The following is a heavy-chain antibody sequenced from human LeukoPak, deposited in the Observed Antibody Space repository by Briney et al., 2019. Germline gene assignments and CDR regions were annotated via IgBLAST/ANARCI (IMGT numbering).Heavy chain of an antibody. Sequence: GRSLRLSCAASGFTFDDYAMHWVRQAPGKGLEGVSGISWNSCSIGYADSVKGRFTISRDNAKNSLYLQMNSLRAEDTALYYCAKGQLGRYYYYGMDVWGQGTTVTVSS. J-gene: IGHJ6*02. V-gene: IGHV3-9*01. CDR2: ISWNSCSI. CDR1: GFTFDDYA. D-gene: IGHD3-16*01. CDR3: AKGQLGRYYYYGMDV.